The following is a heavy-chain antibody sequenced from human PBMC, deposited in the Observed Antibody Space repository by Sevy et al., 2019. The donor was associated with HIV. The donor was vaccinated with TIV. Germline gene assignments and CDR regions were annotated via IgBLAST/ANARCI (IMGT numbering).Heavy chain of an antibody. Sequence: SETLSLTCTVSGGSISSGGYYWSWIRQHPGKGLEWIGYIYYSGSTYYHPSLKSRVTISVDTSKNQFSLKLSSVTAADTAVYYCARARTWDSSGYYRGYFDYWGQGTLVTVS. D-gene: IGHD3-22*01. CDR3: ARARTWDSSGYYRGYFDY. V-gene: IGHV4-31*03. CDR2: IYYSGST. J-gene: IGHJ4*02. CDR1: GGSISSGGYY.